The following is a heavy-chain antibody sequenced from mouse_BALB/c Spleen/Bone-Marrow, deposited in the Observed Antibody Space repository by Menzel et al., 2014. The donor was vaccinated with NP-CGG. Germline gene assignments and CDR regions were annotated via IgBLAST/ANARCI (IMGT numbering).Heavy chain of an antibody. CDR3: ARTGGSSGSSWFAY. Sequence: VKLVESGPQLVRPGASVKISCKASGYSFTNYWMHWVKQRPGQGLEWIGMIDPSDSETRLNQKFKDKATLTVDKSSSTAYMQLSSPTSEDSAVYYCARTGGSSGSSWFAYWGQGTLVTVSA. J-gene: IGHJ3*01. V-gene: IGHV1S126*01. CDR1: GYSFTNYW. D-gene: IGHD3-1*01. CDR2: IDPSDSET.